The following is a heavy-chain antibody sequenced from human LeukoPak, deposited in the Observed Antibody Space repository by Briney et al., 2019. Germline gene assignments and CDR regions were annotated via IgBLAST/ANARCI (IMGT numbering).Heavy chain of an antibody. Sequence: GRSLRLSCAASGFTFSSYGMHWVRQAPGKGLEWVALISYDGSNKYYADSVKGRLTISRDNSKNTLYLQVNSLRAEDTAVYYCAKDGAMVGPMDVWGQGTTVTVSS. CDR1: GFTFSSYG. D-gene: IGHD3-10*02. CDR3: AKDGAMVGPMDV. J-gene: IGHJ6*02. CDR2: ISYDGSNK. V-gene: IGHV3-30*18.